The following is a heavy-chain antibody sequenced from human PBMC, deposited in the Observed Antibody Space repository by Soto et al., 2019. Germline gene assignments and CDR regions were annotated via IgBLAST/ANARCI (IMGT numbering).Heavy chain of an antibody. CDR2: ISSSSSYT. CDR1: GFTFSDYY. Sequence: QVQLVESGGGLVKPGGSLRLSCAASGFTFSDYYMSWIRQAPGKGLEWVSYISSSSSYTNYADSVKGRFTISRDNAKNSLYLQMNSLRAEDTAVYYCARDRYCSSTSCYYSASYFDYWGQGTLVTVSS. V-gene: IGHV3-11*06. D-gene: IGHD2-2*01. CDR3: ARDRYCSSTSCYYSASYFDY. J-gene: IGHJ4*02.